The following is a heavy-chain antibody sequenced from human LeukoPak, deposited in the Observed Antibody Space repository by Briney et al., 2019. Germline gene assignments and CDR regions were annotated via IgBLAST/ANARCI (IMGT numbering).Heavy chain of an antibody. V-gene: IGHV3-23*01. J-gene: IGHJ1*01. Sequence: GGSLRLSCAASGFTFSSYGMSWVRQAPGKGLEWVSGISPSGDITYYTDSVRGRFTISRDNFKNTLSLQVNSLRAEDTAMYYCAKDDDWGRYKHWGQGTLVTVSS. D-gene: IGHD3-16*01. CDR1: GFTFSSYG. CDR2: ISPSGDIT. CDR3: AKDDDWGRYKH.